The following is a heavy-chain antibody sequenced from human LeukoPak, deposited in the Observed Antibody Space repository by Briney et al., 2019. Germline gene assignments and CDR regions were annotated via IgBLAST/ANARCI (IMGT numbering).Heavy chain of an antibody. D-gene: IGHD5-24*01. J-gene: IGHJ4*02. CDR1: GFTFSDYS. CDR2: IGIDIGNT. CDR3: ARDYKYAFDN. Sequence: HTGGSLRLSCAASGFTFSDYSMNWVRQGPGEGLEWISYIGIDIGNTNYADSVKGRFTLSGAKAKNSLYLQMNSLRVEDTAVYYCARDYKYAFDNWGQGTLVTVSS. V-gene: IGHV3-48*01.